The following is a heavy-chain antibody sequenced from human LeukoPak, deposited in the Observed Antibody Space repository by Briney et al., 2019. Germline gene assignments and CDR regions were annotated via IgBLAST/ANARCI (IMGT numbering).Heavy chain of an antibody. CDR3: ARAMDV. J-gene: IGHJ6*02. CDR2: IRQGGGEK. V-gene: IGHV3-7*01. Sequence: PGGSLRLSCAASGFTFSTYWMHWVRQAPGKGLEWVANIRQGGGEKYYVDSVKGRFTISRDNAKNSLYLQMNSLRAEDAAVYFCARAMDVWGQGTTVTVS. CDR1: GFTFSTYW.